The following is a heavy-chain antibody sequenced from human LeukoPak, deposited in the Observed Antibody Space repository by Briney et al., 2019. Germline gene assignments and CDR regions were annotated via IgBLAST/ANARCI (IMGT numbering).Heavy chain of an antibody. V-gene: IGHV4-61*02. Sequence: SETLSLTCTVSGGSISSGSYYWSWIRQPAGKGLEWIGRIYTSGSTNYNPSLKSRVTMSADTSKNQFSLKLSSVTAADTAVYYCARGSYYDFWSGETKPYFDYWGQGTLVTVSS. D-gene: IGHD3-3*01. CDR2: IYTSGST. CDR1: GGSISSGSYY. J-gene: IGHJ4*02. CDR3: ARGSYYDFWSGETKPYFDY.